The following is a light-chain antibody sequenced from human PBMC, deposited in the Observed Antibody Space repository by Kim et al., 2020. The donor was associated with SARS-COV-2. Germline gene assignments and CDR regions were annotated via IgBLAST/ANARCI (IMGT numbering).Light chain of an antibody. J-gene: IGLJ3*02. CDR3: QAWDSSRV. V-gene: IGLV3-1*01. Sequence: VSLCPGQTASITCSGDKLGDKYACWYQQKPGQSPVLVIYQDSKRPSGIPERFSGSNSGNTATLTISGTQAMDEADYYCQAWDSSRVFGGGTQLTVL. CDR1: KLGDKY. CDR2: QDS.